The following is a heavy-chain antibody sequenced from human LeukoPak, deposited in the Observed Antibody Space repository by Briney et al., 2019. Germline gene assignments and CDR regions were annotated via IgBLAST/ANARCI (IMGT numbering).Heavy chain of an antibody. CDR2: IYHSGST. CDR1: GGSISSGGYS. J-gene: IGHJ3*02. Sequence: SQTLSLTCAVSGGSISSGGYSWSWIRQPPGKGLEWIGYIYHSGSTYYNPSLKSRVTISIDRSKNQFSLKLSSVTAADTAVYYCASRLPPRAFDIWGQGTMVTVSS. V-gene: IGHV4-30-2*01. CDR3: ASRLPPRAFDI. D-gene: IGHD3-16*01.